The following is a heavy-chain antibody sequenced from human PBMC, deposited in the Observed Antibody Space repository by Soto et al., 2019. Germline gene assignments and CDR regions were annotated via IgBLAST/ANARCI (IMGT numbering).Heavy chain of an antibody. CDR3: AKGGRVGDYGYYYYGMDV. J-gene: IGHJ6*02. CDR1: GFTFSTYA. V-gene: IGHV3-23*01. Sequence: GGSLRLSCAASGFTFSTYAMSWVRQPPGKGLEWVSGISGSGGNTYYGDSGKGRFTISRDPSKNTLSLRMNSLRAEDTAVYYCAKGGRVGDYGYYYYGMDVWGQGTTVTVSS. D-gene: IGHD4-17*01. CDR2: ISGSGGNT.